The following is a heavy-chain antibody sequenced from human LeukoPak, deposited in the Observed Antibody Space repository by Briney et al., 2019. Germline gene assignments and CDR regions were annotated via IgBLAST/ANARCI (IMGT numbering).Heavy chain of an antibody. CDR3: ARAPDYDFWSGPEYFQH. CDR2: IYTSGST. V-gene: IGHV4-61*02. J-gene: IGHJ1*01. D-gene: IGHD3-3*01. CDR1: GGSISSGSYY. Sequence: SETLSLTCTVSGGSISSGSYYWSWIRQPAGKGLEWIGRIYTSGSTNYNPSLKSRVTISVDTSKNQFSLKLGSVTAADTAVYYCARAPDYDFWSGPEYFQHWGQGTLVTVSS.